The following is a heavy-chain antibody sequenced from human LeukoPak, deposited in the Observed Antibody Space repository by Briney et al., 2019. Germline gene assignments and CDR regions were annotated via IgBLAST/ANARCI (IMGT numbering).Heavy chain of an antibody. V-gene: IGHV4-31*03. CDR2: IYYSGST. J-gene: IGHJ6*02. CDR1: GGSISSGGYY. Sequence: SETLSLTCTVSGGSISSGGYYWSWIRQHPGKGLEWIGYIYYSGSTYYNPSLKSRVTISVDTSKNQFSLKLSSVTAADTAVYYCARGTWSAYYYYGMDVWGQGTTVTVSS. D-gene: IGHD1-1*01. CDR3: ARGTWSAYYYYGMDV.